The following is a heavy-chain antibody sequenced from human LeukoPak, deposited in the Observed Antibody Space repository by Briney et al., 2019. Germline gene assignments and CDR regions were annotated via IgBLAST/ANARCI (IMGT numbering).Heavy chain of an antibody. D-gene: IGHD3-3*01. CDR1: GYTFTSYD. V-gene: IGHV1-8*03. Sequence: ASVKVSCKASGYTFTSYDINWVRQATGQGLEWMGWMNPNSGNTGYAQKFQGRVTITRNTSISTAYMELSSLRSEDTAVYYCARGNGYDFWSGYSLPYFDNWGQGTLVTVSS. CDR3: ARGNGYDFWSGYSLPYFDN. J-gene: IGHJ4*02. CDR2: MNPNSGNT.